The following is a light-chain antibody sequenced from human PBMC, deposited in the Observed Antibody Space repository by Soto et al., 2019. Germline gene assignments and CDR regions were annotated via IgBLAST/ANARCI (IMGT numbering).Light chain of an antibody. Sequence: QSVLTQPPSVSGAPGQRVTISCTGSSSNIGAGYDVHWYQQLPGTAPKLLIYGNNNRPSRVPDRFSGSKSGNTASLTISGLQVEDEADYYCSSYATGSPYVFGPGTKVTVL. J-gene: IGLJ1*01. CDR2: GNN. V-gene: IGLV1-40*01. CDR1: SSNIGAGYD. CDR3: SSYATGSPYV.